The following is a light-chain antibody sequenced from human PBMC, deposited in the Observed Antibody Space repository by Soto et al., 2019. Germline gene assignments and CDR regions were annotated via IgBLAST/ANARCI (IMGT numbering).Light chain of an antibody. CDR1: ESVGSTF. CDR2: GAV. Sequence: EIVLTQSPGTLSLSPGERATLSCRASESVGSTFLGWYQQKPGQAPRLLIYGAVSRATGTPDRFSASGSGTEFTVNVSRLEPEDSAVYYCQQFGRSGLTFGGGTKVEIK. J-gene: IGKJ4*01. V-gene: IGKV3-20*01. CDR3: QQFGRSGLT.